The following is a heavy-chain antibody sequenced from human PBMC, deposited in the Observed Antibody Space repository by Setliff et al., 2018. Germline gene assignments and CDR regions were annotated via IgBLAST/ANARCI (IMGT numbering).Heavy chain of an antibody. Sequence: GGSLRLSCAASGFTFSSYGMHWVRQAPGKGLEWVAVIWSHGGLKSYVDSVKGRFTIARDNSKNTLYLEMSSLRAEDTAVYYCAKDGFGVVALGVNNWFDPWGQGTLVTVSS. J-gene: IGHJ5*02. D-gene: IGHD3-10*01. CDR2: IWSHGGLK. V-gene: IGHV3-33*06. CDR3: AKDGFGVVALGVNNWFDP. CDR1: GFTFSSYG.